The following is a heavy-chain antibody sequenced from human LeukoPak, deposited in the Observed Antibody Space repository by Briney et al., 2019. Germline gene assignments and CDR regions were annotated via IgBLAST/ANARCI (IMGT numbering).Heavy chain of an antibody. D-gene: IGHD1-26*01. CDR3: AKELEYSGSHPDY. J-gene: IGHJ4*02. V-gene: IGHV3-23*01. CDR2: ISGGGGST. CDR1: GFTFNNYA. Sequence: GGSLRLSCAASGFTFNNYAMSWVRQAPGKGLEWVSAISGGGGSTYYADSVKGRFTISRDNSKNTLSLQMNSLRGEDTAVYYCAKELEYSGSHPDYWGQGTLVTVSS.